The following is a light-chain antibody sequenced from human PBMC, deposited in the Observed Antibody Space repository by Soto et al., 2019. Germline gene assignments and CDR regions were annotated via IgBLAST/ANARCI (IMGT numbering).Light chain of an antibody. J-gene: IGLJ3*02. CDR1: SSDVGGYNY. V-gene: IGLV2-14*01. Sequence: QSALTQPASVSGSPGQSITISCTGTSSDVGGYNYVSWYQQHPGKAPKLMIYEVSNRPSGVSNRFSGSKSGNTASLTISGLQAEDEADYYCEAWDDSLNGWVFGGGTKLTVL. CDR3: EAWDDSLNGWV. CDR2: EVS.